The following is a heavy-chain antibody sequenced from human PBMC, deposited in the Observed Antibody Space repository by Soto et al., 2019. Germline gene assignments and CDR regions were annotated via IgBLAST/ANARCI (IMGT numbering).Heavy chain of an antibody. CDR3: ARGDNYYDSSGYYYPGDYYYYGMDV. D-gene: IGHD3-22*01. Sequence: QVQLVQSGAEVKKPGSSVKVPCKASGGTFSSYTISWVRQAPGQGLEWMGRIIPILGIANYAQKFQGRVTITADKSTSTAYMELSSLRSEDTAVYYCARGDNYYDSSGYYYPGDYYYYGMDVWGQGTTVTVSS. CDR2: IIPILGIA. CDR1: GGTFSSYT. J-gene: IGHJ6*02. V-gene: IGHV1-69*02.